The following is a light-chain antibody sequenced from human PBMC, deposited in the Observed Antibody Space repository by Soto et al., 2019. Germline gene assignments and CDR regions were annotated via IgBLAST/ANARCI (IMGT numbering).Light chain of an antibody. J-gene: IGKJ1*01. CDR3: QQYNNWPGWT. CDR1: QSVGSY. CDR2: GAS. Sequence: EIVVTQSPATLSVSPGERATLSCRASQSVGSYLAWYQQKPGQAPRLLIYGASTRATGIPARFSGSGSGTEFTLTISSLQSEDFAVYYCQQYNNWPGWTFGQGTKVEIK. V-gene: IGKV3-15*01.